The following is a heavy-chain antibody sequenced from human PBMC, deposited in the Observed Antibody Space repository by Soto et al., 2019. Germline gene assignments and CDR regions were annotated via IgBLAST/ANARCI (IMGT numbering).Heavy chain of an antibody. D-gene: IGHD3-10*02. V-gene: IGHV4-34*01. CDR3: ARSSVRGWSY. CDR1: GGSFSGYY. Sequence: LSLTCAVYGGSFSGYYWTWIRQPPGNGLEWIGEITHSGSTNYNPSVNSRVTISVDTSKNQFSLNLNSVTAADTAVYYCARSSVRGWSYWGQGTLVTVSS. CDR2: ITHSGST. J-gene: IGHJ4*02.